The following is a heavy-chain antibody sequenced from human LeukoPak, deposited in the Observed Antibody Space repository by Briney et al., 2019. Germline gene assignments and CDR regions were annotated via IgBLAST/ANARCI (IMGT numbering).Heavy chain of an antibody. CDR1: GYTFTSYD. CDR2: VSPNNGGT. V-gene: IGHV1-8*01. J-gene: IGHJ4*02. Sequence: GASVKVSCKASGYTFTSYDINWVRQATGQGLEWMGWVSPNNGGTYYAQKFQGRITMTRNTSITTTYMELSGLTSEDTAVYYCARGVDRGVDYWGQGTLVTVSS. CDR3: ARGVDRGVDY. D-gene: IGHD3-3*01.